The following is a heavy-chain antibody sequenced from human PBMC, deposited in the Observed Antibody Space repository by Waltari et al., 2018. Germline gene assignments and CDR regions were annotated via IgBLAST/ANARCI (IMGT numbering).Heavy chain of an antibody. CDR3: AREMSRGVAASGDEAFEI. Sequence: QVQRVQSGAGVKKPGASVNGSCKASGYTLPEYYLAGGRQAPGQGLEWMGWINPKSGGTNYAQKFQARVTMTGDTSIGTAHMDLSRLRYDDTAVYYCAREMSRGVAASGDEAFEIWGQGTMVTVSS. CDR2: INPKSGGT. J-gene: IGHJ3*02. CDR1: GYTLPEYY. V-gene: IGHV1-2*02. D-gene: IGHD6-13*01.